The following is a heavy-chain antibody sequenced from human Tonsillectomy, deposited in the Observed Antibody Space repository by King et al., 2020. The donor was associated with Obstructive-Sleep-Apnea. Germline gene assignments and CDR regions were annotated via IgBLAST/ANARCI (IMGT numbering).Heavy chain of an antibody. J-gene: IGHJ6*02. CDR1: GGSISSYY. V-gene: IGHV4-59*08. CDR3: ARSTYYYYGMDV. Sequence: VQLQESGPGLVKPSETLSLTCTGAGGSISSYYWSWILQPPGKGLEWVGYFYYSGSTNYNPPLKGRVTISVETSKNQFSLKLSSVTAADTAVYYCARSTYYYYGMDVWGQGTTVTVSS. CDR2: FYYSGST.